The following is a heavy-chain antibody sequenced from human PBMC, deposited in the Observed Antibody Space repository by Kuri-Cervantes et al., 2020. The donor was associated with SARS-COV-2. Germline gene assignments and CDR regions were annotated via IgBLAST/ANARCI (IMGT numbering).Heavy chain of an antibody. CDR1: GFTFSSYG. D-gene: IGHD2-2*01. CDR2: ISYDGSNK. V-gene: IGHV3-30*03. CDR3: ARDLHCSSTSCYSPWFDP. Sequence: GESLKISCAASGFTFSSYGMHWVRQAPGKGLEWVAVISYDGSNKYYADSVKGRFTISRDNSKNTLYLQMNSLRAEDTAVYYCARDLHCSSTSCYSPWFDPWGQGTLVTVSS. J-gene: IGHJ5*02.